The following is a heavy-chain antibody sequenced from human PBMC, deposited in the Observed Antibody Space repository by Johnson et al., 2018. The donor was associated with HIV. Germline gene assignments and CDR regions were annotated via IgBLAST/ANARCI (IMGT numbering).Heavy chain of an antibody. J-gene: IGHJ3*02. CDR1: AFTFSSYG. CDR2: IRYDGSNK. D-gene: IGHD3-3*01. V-gene: IGHV3-30*02. Sequence: QVQLVESGGGVVQPGGSLRLSCAASAFTFSSYGMHWVRQAPGKGLEWVAFIRYDGSNKYYADSVNGRFTISRDNSKNTLYLQMNSLKTEDTAVYYCTTSCITSFGVVVCAFDIWGQGTIVTVSS. CDR3: TTSCITSFGVVVCAFDI.